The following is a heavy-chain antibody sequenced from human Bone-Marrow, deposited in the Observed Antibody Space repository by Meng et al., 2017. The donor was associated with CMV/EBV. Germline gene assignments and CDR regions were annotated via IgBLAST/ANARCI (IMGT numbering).Heavy chain of an antibody. CDR3: AMGGGVPGTGWFDP. CDR1: GGSISRYY. J-gene: IGHJ5*02. Sequence: SETPSLTCSVFGGSISRYYWSWIRQIPGKGLEWIGYVYSSGTTKYNPSLRSRVTISVDTSKNQFSLILSSVTAADTAVYFCAMGGGVPGTGWFDPWGQGTLVTVSS. V-gene: IGHV4-59*01. D-gene: IGHD6-19*01. CDR2: VYSSGTT.